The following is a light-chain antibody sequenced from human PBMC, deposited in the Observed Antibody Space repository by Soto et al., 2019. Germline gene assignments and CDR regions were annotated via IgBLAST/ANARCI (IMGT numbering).Light chain of an antibody. CDR1: SSDVGGYNY. J-gene: IGLJ2*01. CDR3: SSATINNTVL. Sequence: QSVLTQPASMSGSPGQSITISCTGTSSDVGGYNYVSWYQRHPGKAPKLMIYEVSNRPSGVSNRFSGSKSGNTAYLTISGLQAEDEADYYCSSATINNTVLFGGGTKVTV. CDR2: EVS. V-gene: IGLV2-14*01.